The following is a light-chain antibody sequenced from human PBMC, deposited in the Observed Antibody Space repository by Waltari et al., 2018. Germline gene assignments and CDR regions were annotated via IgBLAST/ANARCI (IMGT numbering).Light chain of an antibody. CDR2: GAS. J-gene: IGKJ1*01. CDR1: QSVSSTY. Sequence: EIVLTQSPGTLSLSPGERATLSCRASQSVSSTYLAWYQQKPGQTPRLLIYGASSRATGIPDRFSGSGSGTDFTLTISSLQPEDFATYYCQQSYDTWTFGQGTKVEI. CDR3: QQSYDTWT. V-gene: IGKV3-20*01.